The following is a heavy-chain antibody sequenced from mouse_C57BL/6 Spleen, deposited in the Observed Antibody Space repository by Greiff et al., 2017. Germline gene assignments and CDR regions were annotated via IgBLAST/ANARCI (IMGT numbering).Heavy chain of an antibody. CDR1: GYTFTDYY. CDR2: INPYNGGT. Sequence: VQLQQSGPVLVKPGASVKMSCKASGYTFTDYYMNWVKQSHGKSLEWIGVINPYNGGTSYNQKFKGKATLTVDKSSSTAYMELNSLTSEDSAVYYCAREETDWYFDVWGTGTTVTVSS. J-gene: IGHJ1*03. CDR3: AREETDWYFDV. V-gene: IGHV1-19*01.